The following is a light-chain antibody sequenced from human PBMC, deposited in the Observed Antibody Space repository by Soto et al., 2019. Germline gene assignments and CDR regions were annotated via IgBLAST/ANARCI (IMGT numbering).Light chain of an antibody. J-gene: IGLJ2*01. CDR3: SAWDESLNSVV. Sequence: QSVLTQPPSASGTPGQRVTISCSGSSSNIGSNYVYWYQQLPGTAPKLLIYSNNQRPSGVPDRFSGSKSDTSASLAISGLRSEDEADYYSSAWDESLNSVVFGGGTKLTVL. CDR1: SSNIGSNY. CDR2: SNN. V-gene: IGLV1-47*02.